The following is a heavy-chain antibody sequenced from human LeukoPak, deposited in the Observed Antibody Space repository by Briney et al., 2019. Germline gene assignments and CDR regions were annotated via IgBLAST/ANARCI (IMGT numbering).Heavy chain of an antibody. V-gene: IGHV3-23*01. D-gene: IGHD2-21*01. CDR2: IVGSGGST. CDR3: TNLREVFPPGAYGMSV. CDR1: GFTFSSYA. Sequence: GGSLRLSCAASGFTFSSYAMSWVRQAPGKGLEWVSSIVGSGGSTHYADSVKGRFTISRDNSKNTMYLQMNSLRADDTAVYYCTNLREVFPPGAYGMSVWGQRKTVTVSS. J-gene: IGHJ6*02.